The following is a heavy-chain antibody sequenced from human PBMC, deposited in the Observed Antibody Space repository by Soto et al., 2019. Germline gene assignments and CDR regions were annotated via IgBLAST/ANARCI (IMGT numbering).Heavy chain of an antibody. D-gene: IGHD2-8*01. J-gene: IGHJ6*03. Sequence: QVQLVESGGGVVQPGRSLRLSCAASGFTFSSYGMHWVRQAPGKGLEWVAVISYDGSNKYYADSVKGRFTISRDNSKNTLYLQMNSLRAEDTAVYYCAKDSGTSLVYAIGADYYYVDVWGKGTTVTVSS. CDR1: GFTFSSYG. V-gene: IGHV3-30*18. CDR2: ISYDGSNK. CDR3: AKDSGTSLVYAIGADYYYVDV.